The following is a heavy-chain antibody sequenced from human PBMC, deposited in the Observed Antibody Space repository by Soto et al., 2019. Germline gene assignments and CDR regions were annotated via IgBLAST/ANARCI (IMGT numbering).Heavy chain of an antibody. J-gene: IGHJ4*02. Sequence: GGSLRLSCAASGFTFGRNGMHWVRQAPGKGLEWVAVLSFDGRIEYYADSVKGRFKIFRDNPKNTLYLQMNTLRPDDTALYYCAKDRDRTWSLDYWGQGALVTVSS. CDR2: LSFDGRIE. CDR1: GFTFGRNG. V-gene: IGHV3-30*18. D-gene: IGHD1-7*01. CDR3: AKDRDRTWSLDY.